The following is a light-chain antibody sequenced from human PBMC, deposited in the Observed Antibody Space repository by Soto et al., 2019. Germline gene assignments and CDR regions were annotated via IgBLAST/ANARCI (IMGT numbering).Light chain of an antibody. Sequence: DIQMTQSPSSLSASVGDRVTIACRASQSISNYLNWYQQKAGKVPKLLIYAASSLQSGVPSRFSGSGSGTDFTLTISSLQPEDFATYYCQQSYSTFPWTFGQGTKVEIK. CDR2: AAS. CDR1: QSISNY. CDR3: QQSYSTFPWT. V-gene: IGKV1-39*01. J-gene: IGKJ1*01.